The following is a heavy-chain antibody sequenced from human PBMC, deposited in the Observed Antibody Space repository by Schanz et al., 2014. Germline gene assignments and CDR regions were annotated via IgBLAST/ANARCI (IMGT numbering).Heavy chain of an antibody. J-gene: IGHJ4*02. CDR2: IDYAGST. D-gene: IGHD6-19*01. CDR1: GFNFSNYD. V-gene: IGHV3-33*08. Sequence: QVQLVESGGGVVQPGRSLRLSCAASGFNFSNYDIHWVRQAPGKGLEWVALIDYAGSTNYADSVKGRMTVSRDTSKNALFLQMNNLRAEDTAVYYCASPPISVAGRLADYWGQGILVAVSS. CDR3: ASPPISVAGRLADY.